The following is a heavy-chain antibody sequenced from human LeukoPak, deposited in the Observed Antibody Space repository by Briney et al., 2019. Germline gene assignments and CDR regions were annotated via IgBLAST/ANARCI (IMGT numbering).Heavy chain of an antibody. V-gene: IGHV4-28*01. D-gene: IGHD3-16*01. CDR1: GYSISSSSW. CDR2: IYHSGTT. Sequence: SETLSLTCAVSGYSISSSSWWGWIRQPPGKGLEWIAYIYHSGTTYYNPSLQSRVTVSVDTSKNQFSLKLSSVTAVDTAVYSCARKENAYYHFDYWGQGTLVTVSS. CDR3: ARKENAYYHFDY. J-gene: IGHJ4*02.